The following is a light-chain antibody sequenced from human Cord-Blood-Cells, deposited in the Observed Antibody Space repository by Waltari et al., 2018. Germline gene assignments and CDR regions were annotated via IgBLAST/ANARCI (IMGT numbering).Light chain of an antibody. Sequence: QSALTKTDSVSGSPGESISISCTRNSSDVGGYHYVSWYQHHPGKAPKLMIYAVSNRPMGDSTRFPGSKSGNTASLTISGLQAEDEADYYCRSYTSSSTLAFGTGTKVTAL. J-gene: IGLJ1*01. CDR1: SSDVGGYHY. V-gene: IGLV2-14*03. CDR2: AVS. CDR3: RSYTSSSTLA.